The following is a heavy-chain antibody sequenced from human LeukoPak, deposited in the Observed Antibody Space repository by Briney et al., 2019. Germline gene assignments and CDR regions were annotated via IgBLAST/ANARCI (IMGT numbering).Heavy chain of an antibody. CDR2: IWYDGSNK. V-gene: IGHV3-33*01. D-gene: IGHD2-2*01. CDR1: GFTFRRYG. Sequence: GGSLRLSCAASGFTFRRYGMHWVRQARGRGLEWVAVIWYDGSNKYYADSVKGRFTISRDNSQNTLYLQMNSLRAEDTAVYYCARGRKLVVPAFDYWGQGTLVTVSS. J-gene: IGHJ4*02. CDR3: ARGRKLVVPAFDY.